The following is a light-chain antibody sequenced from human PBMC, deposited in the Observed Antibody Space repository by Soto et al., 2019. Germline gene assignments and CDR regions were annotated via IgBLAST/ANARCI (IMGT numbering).Light chain of an antibody. Sequence: DIQMTQSPSTLSESVGDRVTITCRASQSISSWLAWYQQKPGKAPKLLIYKASSLESGVPSRFSGSGSGTEFTLTISSLQPDDSATYYCQQYNSFPYTFGQGAKLEIK. CDR3: QQYNSFPYT. CDR1: QSISSW. CDR2: KAS. V-gene: IGKV1-5*03. J-gene: IGKJ2*01.